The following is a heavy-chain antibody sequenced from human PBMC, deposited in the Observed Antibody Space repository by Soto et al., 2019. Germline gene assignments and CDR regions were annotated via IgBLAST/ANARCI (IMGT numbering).Heavy chain of an antibody. Sequence: GGSLRLSCAASGFTFDDYAMHWVRQAPGKGLEWVSGISWNCCSIGFSDSVKGRFTIFRDNAKNFLYLQLSFVTVADTAFFYCAGGGSIVVATRRLMDVWGKGTTVTVSS. CDR2: ISWNCCSI. CDR1: GFTFDDYA. V-gene: IGHV3-9*01. J-gene: IGHJ6*03. CDR3: AGGGSIVVATRRLMDV. D-gene: IGHD3-22*01.